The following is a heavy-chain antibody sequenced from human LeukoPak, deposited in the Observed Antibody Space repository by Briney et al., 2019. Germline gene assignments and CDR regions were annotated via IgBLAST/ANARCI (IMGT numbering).Heavy chain of an antibody. CDR3: ARESPYYYDSSGYPDY. CDR1: GGSISSSSYY. V-gene: IGHV4-39*07. Sequence: SETLSLTCTVSGGSISSSSYYWGWIRQPPGKGLEWIGSFYYSGNTYYNPSLESRVTISVDTSKNQFSLKLSSVTAADTAVYYCARESPYYYDSSGYPDYWGQGTLVTVSS. D-gene: IGHD3-22*01. J-gene: IGHJ4*02. CDR2: FYYSGNT.